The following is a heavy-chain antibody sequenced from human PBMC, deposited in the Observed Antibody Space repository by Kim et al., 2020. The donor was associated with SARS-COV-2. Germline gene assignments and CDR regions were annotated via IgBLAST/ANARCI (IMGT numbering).Heavy chain of an antibody. Sequence: GGSLRLSCAASGFTFSSYAMHWVRQAPGKGLEWVAVISYDGSNKYYADSVKGRFTISRDNSKKTLYLQMNSLRAEDTAVYYCARDVQVRTAPGNYYYYG. CDR2: ISYDGSNK. CDR1: GFTFSSYA. J-gene: IGHJ6*01. D-gene: IGHD3-10*01. CDR3: ARDVQVRTAPGNYYYYG. V-gene: IGHV3-30*04.